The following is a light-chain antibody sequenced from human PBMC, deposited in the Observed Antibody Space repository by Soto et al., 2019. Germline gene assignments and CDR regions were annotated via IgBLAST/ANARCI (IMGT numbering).Light chain of an antibody. V-gene: IGKV1-39*01. CDR3: QQSYSTPRS. CDR2: AAS. Sequence: DIQMTQSPSSLSASVGDRVTITCRASQSIRTYLNWYQQKPGKAPKFLIYAASTLQSGVPSRFSGSGSGTDCTLTISSLQPEDFATYYCQQSYSTPRSFGQGTKVEIK. J-gene: IGKJ1*01. CDR1: QSIRTY.